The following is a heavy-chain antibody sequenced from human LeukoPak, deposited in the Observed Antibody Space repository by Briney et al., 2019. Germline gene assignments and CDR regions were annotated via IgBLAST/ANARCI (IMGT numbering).Heavy chain of an antibody. CDR1: GFTFSSYS. D-gene: IGHD2-15*01. V-gene: IGHV3-30*03. J-gene: IGHJ4*02. CDR2: ISYDGSNK. Sequence: PGGSLRLSCAASGFTFSSYSMNWVRQAPGKGLEWVAVISYDGSNKYYADSVKGRFTISRDNSKNTLYLQMNSLRAEDTAVYYCARDSRYCSGGSCYSGLVQHNYYFDYWGQGTLVTVSS. CDR3: ARDSRYCSGGSCYSGLVQHNYYFDY.